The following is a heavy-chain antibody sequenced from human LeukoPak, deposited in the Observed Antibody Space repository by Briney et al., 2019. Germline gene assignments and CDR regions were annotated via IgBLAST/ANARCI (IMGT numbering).Heavy chain of an antibody. Sequence: PGGSLRLSCAASGFTVSSNYMSWVRQAPGKGLEWVSIIYSGGSTYYADSVKGRFTISRDNSKNTLYLQMNSLRAEDTAVYYCARVTVAGSPHFDYWGQGTLVTVSS. CDR3: ARVTVAGSPHFDY. V-gene: IGHV3-66*02. CDR2: IYSGGST. CDR1: GFTVSSNY. D-gene: IGHD6-19*01. J-gene: IGHJ4*02.